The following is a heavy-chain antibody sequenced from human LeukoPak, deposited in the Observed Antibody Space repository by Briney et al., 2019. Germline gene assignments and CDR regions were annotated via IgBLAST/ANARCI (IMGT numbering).Heavy chain of an antibody. D-gene: IGHD3-9*01. CDR3: ARDQRYAFDY. Sequence: GGSLRLSCATSGSPFTDSPMNWVRQAPGKGLEWVSNIRTSTEGTNYAIYADSVKGRVTFSRDDAKNTLYLHMHSLRDDDTAVYYCARDQRYAFDYWGRGILVTVSS. V-gene: IGHV3-11*05. CDR1: GSPFTDSP. CDR2: IRTST. J-gene: IGHJ4*02.